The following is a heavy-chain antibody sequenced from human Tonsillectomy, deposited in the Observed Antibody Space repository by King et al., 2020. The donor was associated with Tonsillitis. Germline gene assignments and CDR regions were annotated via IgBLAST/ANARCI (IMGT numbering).Heavy chain of an antibody. J-gene: IGHJ6*03. V-gene: IGHV1-69*09. CDR3: ARSPVTLEGKYYHYYYSMDV. Sequence: QLVQSGAEVKKPGSSVKVSCKASGGTFSNYALSWVRQAPGQGLEWMGRIIPFLASVNYAQIFQGRVTIIADKSTSTAYMELSSLRSEDTAVYYCARSPVTLEGKYYHYYYSMDVWGKGTTVTVSS. D-gene: IGHD4-23*01. CDR1: GGTFSNYA. CDR2: IIPFLASV.